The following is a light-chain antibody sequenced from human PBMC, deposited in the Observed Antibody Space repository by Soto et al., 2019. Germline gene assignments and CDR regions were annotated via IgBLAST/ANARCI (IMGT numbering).Light chain of an antibody. Sequence: QSVLTQPASVSGSPGQSITISCTGTSSDVGASNYVSWYQHHPGKAPKLILYDVTNRPSGVSNRFSGSKSGNTASLTISGLQAEDVADYYCSSYRRSTTLPYVFGSGTRVAVL. J-gene: IGLJ1*01. CDR1: SSDVGASNY. CDR2: DVT. CDR3: SSYRRSTTLPYV. V-gene: IGLV2-14*03.